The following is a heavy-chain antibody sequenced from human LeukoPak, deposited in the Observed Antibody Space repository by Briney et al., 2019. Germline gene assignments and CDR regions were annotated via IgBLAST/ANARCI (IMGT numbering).Heavy chain of an antibody. D-gene: IGHD3-3*01. Sequence: ASVKVSCKASGYSFTSYGISWVRQAPGQGLEWMGWISTYNGNTNYAQKVQGRVTMTTDTSTSTAYMELRSLRSDAPAVYYRAIARPPHDYDFWSGYSINYYYYMDVWGKGTTVTVYS. J-gene: IGHJ6*03. CDR2: ISTYNGNT. V-gene: IGHV1-18*01. CDR1: GYSFTSYG. CDR3: AIARPPHDYDFWSGYSINYYYYMDV.